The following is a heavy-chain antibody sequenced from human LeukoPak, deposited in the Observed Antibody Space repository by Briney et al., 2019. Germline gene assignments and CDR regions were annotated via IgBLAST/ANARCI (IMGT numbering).Heavy chain of an antibody. J-gene: IGHJ5*02. V-gene: IGHV1-2*02. Sequence: ASVKVSCKAPGYTFTGYYMHWVRQAPGQGLEWMGWINPNSGGTNYAQKFQGRVTMTRDTSISTAYMELSRLRSDDTAVYYCARAPGYCSSTSCQSRIWFDPWGQGTLVTVSS. CDR3: ARAPGYCSSTSCQSRIWFDP. CDR2: INPNSGGT. D-gene: IGHD2-2*01. CDR1: GYTFTGYY.